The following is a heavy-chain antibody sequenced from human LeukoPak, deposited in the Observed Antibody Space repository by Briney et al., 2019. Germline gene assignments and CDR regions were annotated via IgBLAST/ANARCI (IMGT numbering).Heavy chain of an antibody. CDR1: GGSISSYY. CDR3: ASFTLASSWYLGAFDI. CDR2: IYYSGST. Sequence: SETLSLTCTVSGGSISSYYWSWIRQPPGKGLEWIGYIYYSGSTNYNPSLKSRVTISVDTSKNQFSLKLSSVTAADTAVYYCASFTLASSWYLGAFDIWGQGTMVTVSS. V-gene: IGHV4-59*01. D-gene: IGHD6-13*01. J-gene: IGHJ3*02.